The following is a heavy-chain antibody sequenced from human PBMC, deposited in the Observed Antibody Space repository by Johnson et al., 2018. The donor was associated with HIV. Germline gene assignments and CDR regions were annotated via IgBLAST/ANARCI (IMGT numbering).Heavy chain of an antibody. Sequence: QVQLVESGGGLVKPGGSLRLSCAASGFTFSSYGMHWVRQAPGKGLEWVAFIRYDGSNKYYADSVKGRFTISRDNSKNTLYLQMNSLRAEDTAVYYCAKAREYDSTGHDAFDIWGQGTMVTVSS. CDR2: IRYDGSNK. V-gene: IGHV3-30*02. D-gene: IGHD3-22*01. J-gene: IGHJ3*02. CDR1: GFTFSSYG. CDR3: AKAREYDSTGHDAFDI.